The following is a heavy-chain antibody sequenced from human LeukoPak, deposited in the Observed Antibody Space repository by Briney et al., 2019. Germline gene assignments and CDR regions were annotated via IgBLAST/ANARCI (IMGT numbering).Heavy chain of an antibody. J-gene: IGHJ5*02. Sequence: SETLSLTCAVYGGSFGGYYWSWIRQPPGKGLEWIGEIYHSGSTNYNPSLKSRVTISVDKSKNQFSLQLNSVTPEDTAVYYCARADDYGDYAWLENWFDPWGQGTLVTVSS. CDR1: GGSFGGYY. CDR2: IYHSGST. CDR3: ARADDYGDYAWLENWFDP. D-gene: IGHD4-17*01. V-gene: IGHV4-34*01.